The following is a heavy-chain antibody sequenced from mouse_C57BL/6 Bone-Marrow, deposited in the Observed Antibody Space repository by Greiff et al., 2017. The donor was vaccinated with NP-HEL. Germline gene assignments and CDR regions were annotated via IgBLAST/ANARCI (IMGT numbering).Heavy chain of an antibody. CDR2: ISNGGGST. J-gene: IGHJ3*01. Sequence: EVMLVESGGGLVQPGGSLKLSCAASGFTFSDYYMYWVRQTPEKRLEWVAYISNGGGSTYYPDTVKGRFTISRDNAKNTLYLQMSRLKSEDTAMYYCARGAYYYGSSGMAYWGQGTLVTVSA. V-gene: IGHV5-12*01. CDR3: ARGAYYYGSSGMAY. D-gene: IGHD1-1*01. CDR1: GFTFSDYY.